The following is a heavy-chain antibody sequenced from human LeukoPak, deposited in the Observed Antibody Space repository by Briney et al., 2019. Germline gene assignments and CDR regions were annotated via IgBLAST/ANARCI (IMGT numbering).Heavy chain of an antibody. CDR1: GGSISSSSYY. Sequence: SETLSLTCTVSGGSISSSSYYWGWIRQPPGKGLEWIGSINYSGSTYYNPSLKSRVTISVDTSKTQFSLKLSSVTAADTAVYYCARLGPTAYYYDSSGYYYVDYWGQGALVTVSS. V-gene: IGHV4-39*01. J-gene: IGHJ4*02. CDR2: INYSGST. CDR3: ARLGPTAYYYDSSGYYYVDY. D-gene: IGHD3-22*01.